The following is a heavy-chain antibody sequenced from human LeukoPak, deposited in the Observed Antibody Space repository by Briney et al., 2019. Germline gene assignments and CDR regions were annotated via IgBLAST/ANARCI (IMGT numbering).Heavy chain of an antibody. V-gene: IGHV4-38-2*02. CDR2: IYHTGST. CDR1: GYSISGGYY. CDR3: ARVGDYSNYVLSY. D-gene: IGHD4-11*01. Sequence: WETLSLTCTVSGYSISGGYYWGWIRQPPGKGLEWIGSIYHTGSTYYNPSLKSRVTISVDTSKNQFSLKLSSVTAADTAVYYCARVGDYSNYVLSYWGQGTLVTVSS. J-gene: IGHJ4*02.